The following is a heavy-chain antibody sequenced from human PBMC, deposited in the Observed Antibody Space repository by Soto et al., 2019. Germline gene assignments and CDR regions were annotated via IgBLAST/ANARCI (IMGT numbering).Heavy chain of an antibody. CDR1: GFTFSSYA. V-gene: IGHV3-23*01. CDR3: AGGFLDYYDSSGYYAGDY. CDR2: ISGSGGST. D-gene: IGHD3-22*01. Sequence: GGSLRLSCAASGFTFSSYAMSWVRQAPGKGLEWVSAISGSGGSTYYADSVKGRFTISRDNSKNTLYLQMNSLRAEDTAVYYCAGGFLDYYDSSGYYAGDYWGQGTLVTVSS. J-gene: IGHJ4*02.